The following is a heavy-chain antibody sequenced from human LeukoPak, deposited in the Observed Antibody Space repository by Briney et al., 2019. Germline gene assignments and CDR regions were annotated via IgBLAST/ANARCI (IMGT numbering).Heavy chain of an antibody. Sequence: TLSLTCTVSGGSISSGSYYWSWIRQPAGKGLEWIGHIYTSGSTNYNPSLKSRVTMSVDTSKNQFSLQLSSVTAADTAVYYCRGVRFGELFDYWGQGTLVTVSS. D-gene: IGHD3-10*01. J-gene: IGHJ4*02. V-gene: IGHV4-61*09. CDR3: RGVRFGELFDY. CDR2: IYTSGST. CDR1: GGSISSGSYY.